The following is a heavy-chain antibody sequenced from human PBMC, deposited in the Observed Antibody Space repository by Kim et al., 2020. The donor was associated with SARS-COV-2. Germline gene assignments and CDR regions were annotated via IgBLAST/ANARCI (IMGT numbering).Heavy chain of an antibody. V-gene: IGHV4-34*01. Sequence: NQSLNDRVTISLDTSKNQFSLKRSSVTAAATAVYYCARGRYYDSSGYWDYWGQGTLVTVSS. CDR3: ARGRYYDSSGYWDY. J-gene: IGHJ4*02. D-gene: IGHD3-22*01.